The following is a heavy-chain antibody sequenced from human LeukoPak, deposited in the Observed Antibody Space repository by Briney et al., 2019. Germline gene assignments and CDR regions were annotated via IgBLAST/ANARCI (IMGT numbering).Heavy chain of an antibody. V-gene: IGHV1-69*13. CDR2: IIPIFGTA. Sequence: SVKVSCKASGGTFSSYAISWVRQAPGQGLEWMGGIIPIFGTANYAQKFQGRVTITADESTSTAYMELSSLRSEDTAVYYCARVDRWLQTWYFDYRGQGTLVTVSS. CDR1: GGTFSSYA. D-gene: IGHD5-24*01. J-gene: IGHJ4*02. CDR3: ARVDRWLQTWYFDY.